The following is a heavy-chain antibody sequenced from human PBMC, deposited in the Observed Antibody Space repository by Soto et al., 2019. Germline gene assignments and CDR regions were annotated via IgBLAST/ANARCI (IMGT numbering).Heavy chain of an antibody. V-gene: IGHV1-46*01. J-gene: IGHJ4*02. CDR3: AANREYYYDSSGPAPMYYFDY. D-gene: IGHD3-22*01. CDR1: GYTFTSYY. Sequence: ASVKVSCKASGYTFTSYYMHWVRQAPGQGLEWMGMINASGGSTSYAQKFQGRVTMTRDMSTSTAYMELSSLRSEDTAVYYCAANREYYYDSSGPAPMYYFDYWGQGTLVTVSS. CDR2: INASGGST.